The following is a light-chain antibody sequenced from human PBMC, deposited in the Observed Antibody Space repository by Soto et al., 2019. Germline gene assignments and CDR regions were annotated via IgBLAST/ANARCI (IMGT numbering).Light chain of an antibody. Sequence: QSVLTQPPSASGSPGQSVTISCTGTSSDVGGYNYVSWYQQHPGKAPKLMIYEVTKRPSGVPDRFSGSKSGNTASLTVSGLQAEDEADYFCCSNEGDNTCVSGTGTKVTVL. CDR1: SSDVGGYNY. J-gene: IGLJ1*01. CDR3: CSNEGDNTCV. CDR2: EVT. V-gene: IGLV2-8*01.